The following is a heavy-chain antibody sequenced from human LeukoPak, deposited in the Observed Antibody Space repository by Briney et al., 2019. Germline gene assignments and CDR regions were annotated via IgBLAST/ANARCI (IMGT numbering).Heavy chain of an antibody. Sequence: ASVKVSCKASGYTFPTSGISWVRQAPGQGLEWMGWISVYNHNTNYAQKFQGRVTVTTDTSTRTAYMELRSLRSDDTAVYYCARTNLDCKNGVCYDYWGQGTLVTVSS. D-gene: IGHD2-8*01. CDR2: ISVYNHNT. CDR1: GYTFPTSG. V-gene: IGHV1-18*01. CDR3: ARTNLDCKNGVCYDY. J-gene: IGHJ4*02.